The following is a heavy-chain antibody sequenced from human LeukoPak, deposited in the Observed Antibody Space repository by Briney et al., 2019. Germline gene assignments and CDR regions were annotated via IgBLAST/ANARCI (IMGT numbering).Heavy chain of an antibody. CDR2: VSGSGGST. V-gene: IGHV3-23*01. J-gene: IGHJ4*02. Sequence: GGSLRLSCAASGFTFNNYAMNWVRQAPGKGLEWVSAVSGSGGSTFYADSVKGRFTISRDNSKDTLYLQMSSLRAEDAAVYYCARSAVWGQGTLVTVSS. CDR3: ARSAV. CDR1: GFTFNNYA.